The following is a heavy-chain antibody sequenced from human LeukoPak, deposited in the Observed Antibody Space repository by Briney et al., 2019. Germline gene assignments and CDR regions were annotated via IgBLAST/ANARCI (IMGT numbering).Heavy chain of an antibody. CDR1: GGSISSSSYY. D-gene: IGHD1-26*01. CDR3: ARHSGSYLVIDY. CDR2: IYYSGST. V-gene: IGHV4-39*01. Sequence: SETLSLTCTVSGGSISSSSYYWGWIRQPPGTGLEWIGSIYYSGSTYYNPSLKSRVTISVDTSKNQFSLKLSSVTAADTAVYYCARHSGSYLVIDYWGQGTLVTVSS. J-gene: IGHJ4*02.